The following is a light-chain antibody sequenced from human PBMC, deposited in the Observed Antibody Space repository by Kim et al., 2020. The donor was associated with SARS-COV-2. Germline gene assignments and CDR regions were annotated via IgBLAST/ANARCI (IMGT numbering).Light chain of an antibody. J-gene: IGLJ2*01. CDR1: SGHSSYA. CDR3: QTWGTGIVV. Sequence: QLVLTQSPSASASLGASVKLTCTLSSGHSSYATAWHQQQPEKGPRYLMKLNSDGSHSKGDGIPDRFSGSSSGAERYLTISSLQSEDEADYYCQTWGTGIVVFGGGTQLTVL. V-gene: IGLV4-69*01. CDR2: LNSDGSH.